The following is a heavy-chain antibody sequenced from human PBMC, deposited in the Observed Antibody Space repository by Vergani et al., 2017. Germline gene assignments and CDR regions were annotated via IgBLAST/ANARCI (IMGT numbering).Heavy chain of an antibody. V-gene: IGHV5-51*01. CDR1: GYSFNSYW. D-gene: IGHD2-2*01. Sequence: EVQLVQSGAEVKKPGESLKISCKGSGYSFNSYWIGWVRQMPGKGLEWMGIIYPGDSDTTYSPSFQGQVTISADKSISTAYRQWSSLKASDTAMYYCARQYCSSTSCERAFDIWGQGTMVTVSS. CDR3: ARQYCSSTSCERAFDI. CDR2: IYPGDSDT. J-gene: IGHJ3*02.